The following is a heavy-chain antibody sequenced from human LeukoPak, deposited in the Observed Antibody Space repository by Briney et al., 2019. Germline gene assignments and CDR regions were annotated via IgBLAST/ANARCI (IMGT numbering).Heavy chain of an antibody. Sequence: PSETLSLTRSVSAGSISSYYWSWIRQPAGKGLEWIGRIYSSGSTNYNPSLKSRVTMSVDASKNHFSLKLTSVTAADTAIYYCARQAYDTGYDAFDIWGQGTMVTVSS. D-gene: IGHD3-22*01. V-gene: IGHV4-4*07. CDR1: AGSISSYY. J-gene: IGHJ3*02. CDR3: ARQAYDTGYDAFDI. CDR2: IYSSGST.